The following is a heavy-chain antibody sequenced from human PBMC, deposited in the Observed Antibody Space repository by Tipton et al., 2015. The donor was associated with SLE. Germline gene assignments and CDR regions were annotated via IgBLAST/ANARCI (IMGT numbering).Heavy chain of an antibody. V-gene: IGHV4-34*01. CDR3: ARALSSSGGFDY. CDR1: GGSFSGYY. Sequence: TLSLTCAVYGGSFSGYYWSWIRQPPGKGLEWIGEINHSGSTNYNPSLKSRVTISADTSTNQFSLKLSSVTAADTAVYYCARALSSSGGFDYWGQGTLVTVSS. D-gene: IGHD6-13*01. J-gene: IGHJ4*02. CDR2: INHSGST.